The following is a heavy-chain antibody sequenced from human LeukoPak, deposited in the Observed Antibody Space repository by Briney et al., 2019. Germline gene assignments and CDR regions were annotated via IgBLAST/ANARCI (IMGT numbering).Heavy chain of an antibody. CDR3: TTHYYDSSGYYSEDFDY. D-gene: IGHD3-22*01. J-gene: IGHJ4*02. CDR1: GFTFSNAW. V-gene: IGHV3-15*07. Sequence: GGSLRLSCAASGFTFSNAWMNRVRQAPGKGLEWVGRIKSKTDGGTTDYAAPVKGRFTISRDDSKNTLYLQMNSLKTEDTAVYYCTTHYYDSSGYYSEDFDYWGQGTLVTVSS. CDR2: IKSKTDGGTT.